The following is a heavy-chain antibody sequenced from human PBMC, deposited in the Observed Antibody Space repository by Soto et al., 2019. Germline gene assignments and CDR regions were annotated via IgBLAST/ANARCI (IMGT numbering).Heavy chain of an antibody. D-gene: IGHD5-12*01. J-gene: IGHJ5*02. CDR1: GFTFSSYS. CDR2: ISSSSSTI. CDR3: ASERYVYRGYAYYWFGP. Sequence: EVQLVESGGGVVQPGGSLRLSCAASGFTFSSYSMNWVRQAPGKGLEWVSYISSSSSTIYYADSVKGRFTISSDNGKNSLDVQMNSPRAEDAAAYYCASERYVYRGYAYYWFGPWGQSTLVTVSS. V-gene: IGHV3-48*01.